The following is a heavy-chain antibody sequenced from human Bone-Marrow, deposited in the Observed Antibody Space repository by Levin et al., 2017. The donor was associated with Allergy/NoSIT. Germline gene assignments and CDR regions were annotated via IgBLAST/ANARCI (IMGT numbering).Heavy chain of an antibody. CDR3: ARSGQVYESWSGYSLWWAY. Sequence: PGGSLRLSCEASGFTFSSYAMHWVRQAPGKGLEWVASTSYDGTHKSYADSVKGRFFIAKDNSKNTFYLQMNSLRPADTSLYFCARSGQVYESWSGYSLWWAYWGQGTLVTVSS. V-gene: IGHV3-30-3*01. D-gene: IGHD3-3*01. CDR1: GFTFSSYA. J-gene: IGHJ4*02. CDR2: TSYDGTHK.